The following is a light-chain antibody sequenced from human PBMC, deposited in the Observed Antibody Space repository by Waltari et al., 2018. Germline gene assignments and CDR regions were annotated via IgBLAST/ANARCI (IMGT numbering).Light chain of an antibody. CDR3: SSYTSSSTLL. CDR1: DVGSSNY. J-gene: IGLJ2*01. Sequence: DVGSSNYVSWYRQSPGKAPKLIIYGVSQRPSGVSSRFSGSKSGSTASLTISGLQAEDDADYYCSSYTSSSTLLFGGGTKLTVL. CDR2: GVS. V-gene: IGLV2-14*04.